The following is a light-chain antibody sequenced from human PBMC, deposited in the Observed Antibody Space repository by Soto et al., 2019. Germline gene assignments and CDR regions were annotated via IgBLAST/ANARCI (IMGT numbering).Light chain of an antibody. J-gene: IGLJ2*01. CDR1: SSNIGSAY. Sequence: QSVLTQPPSASGTPGQTVTISCSGSSSNIGSAYIYWYQHLPGTAPKLLIYRNNQRPSGVPDRFSVFKSGTSASLAISGLRSEDEADYYCAAWDDSLVVFGGGTKLTVL. CDR2: RNN. CDR3: AAWDDSLVV. V-gene: IGLV1-47*01.